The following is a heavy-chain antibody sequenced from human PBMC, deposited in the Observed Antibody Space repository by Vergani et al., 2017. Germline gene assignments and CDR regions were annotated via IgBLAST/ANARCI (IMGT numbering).Heavy chain of an antibody. Sequence: QVQLQQWGAGLLKPSETLSLTCAVYGGSFSGYYWSWIRQPPGKGLEWIGEINHSGSPNYNPSLKSRVTISVDTSKNQFSLKLSSVTAADTAVYYCARFYGGNSFNWFDPWGQGTLVTVSS. D-gene: IGHD4-23*01. CDR2: INHSGSP. CDR1: GGSFSGYY. J-gene: IGHJ5*02. CDR3: ARFYGGNSFNWFDP. V-gene: IGHV4-34*01.